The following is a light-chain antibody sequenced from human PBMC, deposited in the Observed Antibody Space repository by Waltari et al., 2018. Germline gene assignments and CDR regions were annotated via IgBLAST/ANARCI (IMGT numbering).Light chain of an antibody. Sequence: DIQMTQSPSSLSASVGDRVTIPCQASQDISNHLNWYQQKPGKAPKLLNYDASNLETGVPSRFSGRGSGTDFTFTISSLQPEDIATYYCQQYDNLPPYTFGLGTKLEIK. CDR2: DAS. CDR3: QQYDNLPPYT. V-gene: IGKV1-33*01. CDR1: QDISNH. J-gene: IGKJ2*01.